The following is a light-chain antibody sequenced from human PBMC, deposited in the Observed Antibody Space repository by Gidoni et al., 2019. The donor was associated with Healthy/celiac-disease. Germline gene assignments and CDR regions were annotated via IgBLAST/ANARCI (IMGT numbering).Light chain of an antibody. CDR2: AAS. CDR1: QSISSY. J-gene: IGKJ5*01. CDR3: QQSYSTSIT. V-gene: IGKV1-39*01. Sequence: DIQMTQSPSSLSASVGDRVTITCRASQSISSYLNWYQQKPVKAPKLLIYAASSLQSGVPSRFSGNGSGTDFTLTISSLQPEDFATYYCQQSYSTSITFGQGTRLEIK.